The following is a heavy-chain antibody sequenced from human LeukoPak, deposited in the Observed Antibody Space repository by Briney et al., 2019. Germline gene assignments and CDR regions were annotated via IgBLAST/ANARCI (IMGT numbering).Heavy chain of an antibody. Sequence: SETLSLTCAVYGGSFSGYYWSWIRQPPGKGLEWIGEINHSGSTNYNPSLKSRVTISVDTSKNQFSLKLTSVTAADTAVYYCARSQARLGWFDPWGQGALVTVSS. CDR3: ARSQARLGWFDP. V-gene: IGHV4-34*01. CDR1: GGSFSGYY. J-gene: IGHJ5*02. CDR2: INHSGST. D-gene: IGHD6-19*01.